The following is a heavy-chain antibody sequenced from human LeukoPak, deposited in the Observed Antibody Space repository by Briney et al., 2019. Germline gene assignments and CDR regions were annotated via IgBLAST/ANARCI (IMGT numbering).Heavy chain of an antibody. Sequence: AGGSLRLSCAASGFTFSSYWMSWVRQAPGKGLEWVANIKQDGSEKYYVDSVKGRFTISRDNAKNSLYLQMNSLRAEDTAVYYCARDRGFGETLTLDIWGQGTMVTVSS. J-gene: IGHJ3*02. CDR3: ARDRGFGETLTLDI. D-gene: IGHD3-10*01. CDR1: GFTFSSYW. CDR2: IKQDGSEK. V-gene: IGHV3-7*01.